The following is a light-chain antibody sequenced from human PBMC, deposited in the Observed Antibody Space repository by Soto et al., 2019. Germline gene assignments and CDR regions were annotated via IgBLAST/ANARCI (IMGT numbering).Light chain of an antibody. Sequence: QSALTQPASVSGSPGQSITISCTGTSSDVGNYDLVSWYQQHPGKAPKLIMCEVNKWPSGVSNRFSGSKSGNTASLTISGLQAEDEAAYYCCSYAGTVAYVFGTGNKVTVL. CDR3: CSYAGTVAYV. V-gene: IGLV2-23*02. CDR2: EVN. J-gene: IGLJ1*01. CDR1: SSDVGNYDL.